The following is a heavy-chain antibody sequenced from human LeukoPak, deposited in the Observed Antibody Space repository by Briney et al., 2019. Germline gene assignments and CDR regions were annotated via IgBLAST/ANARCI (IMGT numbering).Heavy chain of an antibody. CDR3: ARRGSYYGDSMDY. CDR2: ISSIGGST. CDR1: GFTFSSYA. D-gene: IGHD1-26*01. Sequence: GRSLRLSCAASGFTFSSYAMHWVRQAPGKGLEYVSAISSIGGSTYYAHSVKGRFTISRDNSKNTLYLHMGSLRAEDMAVYYCARRGSYYGDSMDYWGQGTLVSVSS. J-gene: IGHJ4*02. V-gene: IGHV3-64*01.